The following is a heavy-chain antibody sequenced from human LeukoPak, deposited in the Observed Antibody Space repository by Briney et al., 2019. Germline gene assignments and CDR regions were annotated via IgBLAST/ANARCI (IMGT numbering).Heavy chain of an antibody. D-gene: IGHD2-2*01. CDR1: GFTFGDYA. CDR2: IRSKAYGGTT. Sequence: GRSLRLSCTASGFTFGDYAMSWFRQTPGKGLEWVGFIRSKAYGGTTEYAASVKGRFTISRDDSKSIAYLQMNSLKTEDTAVYYCTRAYTQLGFDPWGQGTLVTVSS. V-gene: IGHV3-49*03. CDR3: TRAYTQLGFDP. J-gene: IGHJ5*02.